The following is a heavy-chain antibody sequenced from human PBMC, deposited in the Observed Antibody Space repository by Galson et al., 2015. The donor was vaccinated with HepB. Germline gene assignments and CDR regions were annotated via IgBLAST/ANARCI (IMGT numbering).Heavy chain of an antibody. CDR1: GYTFSNYG. CDR3: ARARYATSPPDS. J-gene: IGHJ5*01. V-gene: IGHV1-18*01. D-gene: IGHD2-2*01. CDR2: ISAFNGDT. Sequence: SVKVSCKASGYTFSNYGFSWVRQAPGQGLEWMGWISAFNGDTKYAQKFQGRVTMTTDTSTNTAYMELRSLRTDDTAVYYCARARYATSPPDSWGQGTLVAVSS.